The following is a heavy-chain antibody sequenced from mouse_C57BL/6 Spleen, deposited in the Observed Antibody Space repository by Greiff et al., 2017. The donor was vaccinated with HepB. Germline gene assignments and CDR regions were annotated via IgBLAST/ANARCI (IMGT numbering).Heavy chain of an antibody. J-gene: IGHJ4*01. CDR1: GFNIKDDY. Sequence: VQLQQSGAELVRPGASVKLSCTASGFNIKDDYMHWVKQRSEQGLEWIGWIDPENGDTEYASKFQGKATITADTSSNTAYLQLSSLTSEDTAVYYCTSYDGYFPMDYWGQGTSVTVSS. D-gene: IGHD2-3*01. CDR2: IDPENGDT. V-gene: IGHV14-4*01. CDR3: TSYDGYFPMDY.